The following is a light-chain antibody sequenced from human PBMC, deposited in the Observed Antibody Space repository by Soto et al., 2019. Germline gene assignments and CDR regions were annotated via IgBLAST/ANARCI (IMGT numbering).Light chain of an antibody. Sequence: QSALTQPASVSGSPGQSITISCTGTSSDVGGYNDVSWYQQHPGKAPKLMIYDVSNRPSGVSNRFSASKSGTTASLTISGLQAEDEDYYYCSSYTSSSTAVFGGGTKLTVL. CDR3: SSYTSSSTAV. V-gene: IGLV2-14*01. J-gene: IGLJ2*01. CDR2: DVS. CDR1: SSDVGGYND.